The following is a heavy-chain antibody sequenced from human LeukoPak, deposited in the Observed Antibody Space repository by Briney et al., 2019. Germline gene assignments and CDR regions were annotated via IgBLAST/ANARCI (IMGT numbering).Heavy chain of an antibody. CDR2: IRSKAYGGTT. V-gene: IGHV3-49*04. J-gene: IGHJ4*02. CDR3: TRVRRGYSYGLFDY. CDR1: GFTFGDYT. Sequence: GGSLRLSCIASGFTFGDYTMSWVRQAPGKGLEWVGFIRSKAYGGTTEYAASVKGRFTISRDDSISIAYLQMNSLKTEDTAVYYFTRVRRGYSYGLFDYWGQGTLVTVSS. D-gene: IGHD5-18*01.